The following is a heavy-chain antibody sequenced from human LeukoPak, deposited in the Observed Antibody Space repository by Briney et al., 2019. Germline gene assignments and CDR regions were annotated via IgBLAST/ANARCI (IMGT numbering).Heavy chain of an antibody. CDR1: GFTFSSYS. V-gene: IGHV3-21*01. CDR3: ARAPTDFGVVIMWFDP. D-gene: IGHD3-3*01. Sequence: GGSLRLSCAASGFTFSSYSMNWVRQAPGKGLEWVSSISSSSSYIYYADSVKGRFTISRDNAKNSLYLQMNSLRAEDTAVYYCARAPTDFGVVIMWFDPWGQGTLVTVSS. J-gene: IGHJ5*02. CDR2: ISSSSSYI.